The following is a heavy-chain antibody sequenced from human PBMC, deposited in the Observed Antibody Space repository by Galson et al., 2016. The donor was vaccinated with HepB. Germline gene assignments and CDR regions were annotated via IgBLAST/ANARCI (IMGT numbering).Heavy chain of an antibody. V-gene: IGHV3-23*01. D-gene: IGHD3-10*01. CDR2: ISGSINAT. CDR1: GFTFTNYA. Sequence: SLRLSCAASGFTFTNYAMTWVRQAPGKGLQWVSGISGSINATYYADSVKGRFIISRDDSKNTLYLQMHSLRDEDTALYYCAKLPSRYYGSGAGYGMDIWGQGTTVTVS. CDR3: AKLPSRYYGSGAGYGMDI. J-gene: IGHJ6*02.